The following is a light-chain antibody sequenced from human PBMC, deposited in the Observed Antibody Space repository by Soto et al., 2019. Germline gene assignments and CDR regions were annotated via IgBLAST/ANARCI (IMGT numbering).Light chain of an antibody. J-gene: IGKJ4*01. CDR1: QYINTR. V-gene: IGKV3-15*01. CDR3: QPYNNWPLT. Sequence: EIVLTQSPATLSSFPGDRVTLSCRASQYINTRLAWYQHRPGQAPRLLIYDTSTRATGVPARFSGSRSGPEFTLTSNSLQSEDFAIYYCQPYNNWPLTFGGGTKVDIK. CDR2: DTS.